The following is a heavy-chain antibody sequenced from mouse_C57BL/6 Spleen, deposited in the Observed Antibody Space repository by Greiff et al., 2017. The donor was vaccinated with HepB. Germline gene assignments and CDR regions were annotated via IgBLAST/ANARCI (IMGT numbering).Heavy chain of an antibody. Sequence: EVQGVESGGDLVKPGGSLKLSCAASGFTFSSYGMSWVRQTPDKRLEWVATISSGGSYTYYPDSVKGRFTISRDNAKNTLYLQMSSLKSEDTAMYYCARQGLFDYWGQGTTLTVSS. CDR3: ARQGLFDY. CDR2: ISSGGSYT. V-gene: IGHV5-6*01. J-gene: IGHJ2*01. CDR1: GFTFSSYG.